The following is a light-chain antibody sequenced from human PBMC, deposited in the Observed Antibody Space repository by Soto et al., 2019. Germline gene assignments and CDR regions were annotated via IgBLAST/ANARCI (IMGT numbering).Light chain of an antibody. Sequence: DIQMTQSPSTLSASVGDRVTITCRASQSISSWLAWYQQKPGKAPKLLIYKASSLESGVPSRFRGSRYGTEFTLTISTLQPDDFATYYRQQYNSYSRTFGQGTKVDIK. CDR2: KAS. V-gene: IGKV1-5*03. CDR3: QQYNSYSRT. J-gene: IGKJ1*01. CDR1: QSISSW.